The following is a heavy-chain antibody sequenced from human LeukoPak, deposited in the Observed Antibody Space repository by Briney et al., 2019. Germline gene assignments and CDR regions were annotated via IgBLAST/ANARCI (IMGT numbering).Heavy chain of an antibody. D-gene: IGHD6-6*01. CDR3: ARAPSSSSRYYYYMDV. V-gene: IGHV1-18*01. Sequence: ASVMVSCKASGYTFTSYGISWVRQAPGQGLEWMGWISAYNGNTNYAQKLQGRVTMTTDTSTSTAYMELRGLRSDDTAVYYCARAPSSSSRYYYYMDVWGKGTTVTVSS. CDR1: GYTFTSYG. J-gene: IGHJ6*03. CDR2: ISAYNGNT.